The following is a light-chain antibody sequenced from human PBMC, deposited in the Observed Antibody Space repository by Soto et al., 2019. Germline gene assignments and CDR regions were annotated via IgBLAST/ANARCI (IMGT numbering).Light chain of an antibody. Sequence: DIQMTQSPSTLSASVGDRVTITCRASQSIRSWLSWYQQKPVKAPKLLIYDASSLESGVPSRFSGSGSGTEFTLTLSSLQPDDFATDDCPQYNSYWKYGQGKTVEIK. J-gene: IGKJ1*01. CDR1: QSIRSW. V-gene: IGKV1-5*01. CDR2: DAS. CDR3: PQYNSYWK.